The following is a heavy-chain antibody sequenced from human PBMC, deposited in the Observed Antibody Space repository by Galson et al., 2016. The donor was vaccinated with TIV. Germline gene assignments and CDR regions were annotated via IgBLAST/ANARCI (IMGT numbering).Heavy chain of an antibody. J-gene: IGHJ4*02. Sequence: SVKVSCKASGGIFNSYGISWVRQAPGQGLEWMGRITPIFGTTKYAQKFQGRVTLTADDSTSTAYMELSFLRSEDTAIYYCARVRGEFYDSSGYYDSWGQGTLVSVSS. V-gene: IGHV1-69*13. D-gene: IGHD3-22*01. CDR3: ARVRGEFYDSSGYYDS. CDR2: ITPIFGTT. CDR1: GGIFNSYG.